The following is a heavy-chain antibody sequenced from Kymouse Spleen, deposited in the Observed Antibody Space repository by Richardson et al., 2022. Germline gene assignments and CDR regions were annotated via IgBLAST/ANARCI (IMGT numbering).Heavy chain of an antibody. CDR3: ARRGSSGWFFDY. CDR1: GGSFSGYY. Sequence: QVQLQQWGAGLLKPSETLSLTCAVYGGSFSGYYWSWIRQPPGKGLEWIGEINHSGSTNYNPSLKSRVTISVDTSKNQFSLKLSSVTAADTAVYYCARRGSSGWFFDYWGQGTLVTVSS. V-gene: IGHV4-34*01. CDR2: INHSGST. D-gene: IGHD6-19*01. J-gene: IGHJ4*02.